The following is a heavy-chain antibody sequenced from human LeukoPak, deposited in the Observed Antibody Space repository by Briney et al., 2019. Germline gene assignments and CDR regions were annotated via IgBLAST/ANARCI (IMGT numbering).Heavy chain of an antibody. Sequence: GESLKISCRGSGYSFTSYWIGWVRQMPGKGLEWMGIIYPGDSDARDSPSFQGQVTISADKSISTAYLQWSSLKASDTVMYYCARLVGPPQGNWFDPWGQGTLVTVSS. V-gene: IGHV5-51*01. D-gene: IGHD1-26*01. CDR1: GYSFTSYW. J-gene: IGHJ5*02. CDR3: ARLVGPPQGNWFDP. CDR2: IYPGDSDA.